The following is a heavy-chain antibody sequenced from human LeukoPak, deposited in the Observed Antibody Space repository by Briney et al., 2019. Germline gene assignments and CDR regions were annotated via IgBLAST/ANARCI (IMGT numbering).Heavy chain of an antibody. D-gene: IGHD1-1*01. J-gene: IGHJ4*02. Sequence: GGSLRLSCAASGFTFSGYSMNWVRQAPGKGLEWISYIGISSGNTKYADSVKGRFTISGDNAKNSLYLQMNSLRVEDTAVYYCARDHNYAFDNWGQGTLVTVSS. CDR1: GFTFSGYS. CDR3: ARDHNYAFDN. CDR2: IGISSGNT. V-gene: IGHV3-48*04.